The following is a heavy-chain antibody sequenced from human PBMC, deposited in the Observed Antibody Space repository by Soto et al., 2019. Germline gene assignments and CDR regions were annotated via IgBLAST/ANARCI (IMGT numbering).Heavy chain of an antibody. CDR3: ARGVGLEGAGYYFDY. CDR1: GYTFTSYS. D-gene: IGHD1-26*01. Sequence: QVQLVQSGAEVKKPGASVKVSCKASGYTFTSYSINWVRQAPGQGLEWMAWISPYSANTNSAQNLQGRVTMTTDTSTSTAYMELRSLRSDDTAVYYCARGVGLEGAGYYFDYWGQATLVTVSS. CDR2: ISPYSANT. J-gene: IGHJ4*02. V-gene: IGHV1-18*01.